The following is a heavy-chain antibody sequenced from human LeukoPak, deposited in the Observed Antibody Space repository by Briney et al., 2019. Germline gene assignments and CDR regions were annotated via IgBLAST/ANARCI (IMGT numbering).Heavy chain of an antibody. CDR1: GGSISSYY. J-gene: IGHJ3*02. D-gene: IGHD7-27*01. V-gene: IGHV4-59*07. Sequence: SDTLSLICTVSGGSISSYYWSWIRQPPGKGLDWIGYIYYSVSTNYSPSLKSRVPISVDTSKNQFSLKVSSVTAADTAVYYCARGKLGMEAFDIWGQGTMVTVSS. CDR3: ARGKLGMEAFDI. CDR2: IYYSVST.